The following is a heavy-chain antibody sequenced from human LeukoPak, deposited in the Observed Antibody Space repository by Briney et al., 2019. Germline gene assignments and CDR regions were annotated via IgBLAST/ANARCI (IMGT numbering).Heavy chain of an antibody. CDR3: ARTRRDGYNYPVY. CDR2: IYYSGST. J-gene: IGHJ4*02. D-gene: IGHD5-24*01. V-gene: IGHV4-31*03. CDR1: GGSVSSGGDY. Sequence: SETLSLTCTVSGGSVSSGGDYWNWIRQHPGTGLEWVGYIYYSGSTYYNPSLKSRVTISVDTSKNQFSLKLSSVTAADTAVYYCARTRRDGYNYPVYWGQGTLVTVSS.